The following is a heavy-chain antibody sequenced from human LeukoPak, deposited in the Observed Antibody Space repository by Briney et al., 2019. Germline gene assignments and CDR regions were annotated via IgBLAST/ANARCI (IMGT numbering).Heavy chain of an antibody. CDR3: ARANQVVWFGELLFYFDY. D-gene: IGHD3-10*01. J-gene: IGHJ4*02. V-gene: IGHV4-30-4*01. CDR1: GGSISSGDYY. CDR2: IYYSGST. Sequence: SETLSLTCTVSGGSISSGDYYWSWIRQPPGKGLEWIGYIYYSGSTCYNPSLKSRVTISVDTSKNQFSLKLSSVTAADTAVYYCARANQVVWFGELLFYFDYWGQGTLVTVSS.